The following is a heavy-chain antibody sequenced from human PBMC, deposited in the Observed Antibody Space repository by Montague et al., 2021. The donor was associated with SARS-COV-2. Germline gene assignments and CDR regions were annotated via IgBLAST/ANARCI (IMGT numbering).Heavy chain of an antibody. Sequence: SETLSLTCAVYGGSFSGYYWSWIRQPPGKGLEWIGEINHSGSTNYNPSLKSRVTISVATSKNHFTLKLSSVTAAETAVYYCARLKRYFDSSGSPSAFDFWGQGTKVTVSS. V-gene: IGHV4-34*01. D-gene: IGHD3-22*01. CDR2: INHSGST. CDR1: GGSFSGYY. J-gene: IGHJ3*01. CDR3: ARLKRYFDSSGSPSAFDF.